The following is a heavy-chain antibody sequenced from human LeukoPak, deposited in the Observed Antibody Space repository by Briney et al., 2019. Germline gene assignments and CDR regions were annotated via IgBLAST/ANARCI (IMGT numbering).Heavy chain of an antibody. D-gene: IGHD4-23*01. J-gene: IGHJ1*01. CDR3: ATYGGNTAEYFHH. Sequence: APVKGSCKVSVGIYRITAITGVRQAPGQGLEWMGGIIPMSTTANYAQKFQGRVTITRDDSTSTAHTGVSSVTSEETALYHCATYGGNTAEYFHHWGQGTLVTVPS. CDR2: IIPMSTTA. CDR1: VGIYRITA. V-gene: IGHV1-69*13.